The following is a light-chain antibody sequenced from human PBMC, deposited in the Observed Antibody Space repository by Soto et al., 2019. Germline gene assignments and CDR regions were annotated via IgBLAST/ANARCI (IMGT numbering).Light chain of an antibody. CDR1: QSISSY. CDR3: QQSYSTPRD. CDR2: AAS. V-gene: IGKV1-39*01. J-gene: IGKJ5*01. Sequence: DIQMTQSPSSLSASVVYRVTITCRASQSISSYLNWYQQKPGKAPKLLIYAASSLQSGVPSRFSGSGSGTDFTLTISSLQPEDFATYYCQQSYSTPRDFGQGTRLEIK.